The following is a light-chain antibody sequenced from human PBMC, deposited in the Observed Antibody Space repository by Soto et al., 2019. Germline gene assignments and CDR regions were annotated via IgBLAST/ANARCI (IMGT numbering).Light chain of an antibody. CDR3: QTWGTGIHV. CDR2: LNSDGSH. CDR1: SGHSSYA. J-gene: IGLJ1*01. V-gene: IGLV4-69*01. Sequence: QLVLTQSPSASASLGASVKLTCTLSSGHSSYAIAWHQQQPEKGPQYLMKLNSDGSHSKGDGIPDRFSGSSSGAERYLIISSLQSEDEADYYCQTWGTGIHVFGTGTEVTVL.